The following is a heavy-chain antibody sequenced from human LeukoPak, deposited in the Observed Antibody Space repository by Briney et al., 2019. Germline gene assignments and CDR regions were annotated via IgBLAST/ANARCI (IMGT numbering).Heavy chain of an antibody. CDR1: DSNFASYW. D-gene: IGHD4-17*01. Sequence: RGESLKISCKGSDSNFASYWIAWVRQLPGKGLEWMGIIYPGSSESRYSPSFQGHATFSVDKSISTAYLQWSSLKVSDSAMYYCARHVREAVRRLDPWGRGTLVTVSS. CDR3: ARHVREAVRRLDP. V-gene: IGHV5-51*01. CDR2: IYPGSSES. J-gene: IGHJ5*02.